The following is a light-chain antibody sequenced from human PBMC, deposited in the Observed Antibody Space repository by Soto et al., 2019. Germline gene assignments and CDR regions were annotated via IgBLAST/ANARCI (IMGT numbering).Light chain of an antibody. CDR1: QSISSY. Sequence: DIQMTQSPSSLSASVGDRVTITCRASQSISSYLNWYQQKPGKAPKLLIYAASSLHSGVPARFSGSGSGTDFTLIISCLQSEDFATYYCQQYYSYPPWTFGQGTKVDIK. CDR3: QQYYSYPPWT. V-gene: IGKV1-39*01. CDR2: AAS. J-gene: IGKJ1*01.